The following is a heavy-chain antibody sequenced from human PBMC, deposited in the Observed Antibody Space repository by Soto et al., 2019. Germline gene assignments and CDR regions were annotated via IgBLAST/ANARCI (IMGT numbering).Heavy chain of an antibody. D-gene: IGHD6-19*01. V-gene: IGHV1-24*01. CDR3: AREWRYSSGWYGNFDY. J-gene: IGHJ4*02. Sequence: GASVKVSCKVSGYTLTELSMHWVRQAPGKGLEWMGGFDPEDGETIYAQKFQGRVTMTTDTSTSTAYMELRSLRSDDTAVYYCAREWRYSSGWYGNFDYWGQGTLVTVSS. CDR2: FDPEDGET. CDR1: GYTLTELS.